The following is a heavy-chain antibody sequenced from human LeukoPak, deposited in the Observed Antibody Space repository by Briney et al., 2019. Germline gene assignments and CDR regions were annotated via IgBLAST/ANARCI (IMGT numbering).Heavy chain of an antibody. CDR3: ARPDAPLGGLSDYYYGMDV. J-gene: IGHJ6*02. CDR2: ISAYNGNT. D-gene: IGHD4-23*01. Sequence: ASVKVSCKASGYTFTSYGISWVRQAPGQGLEWMGWISAYNGNTNYAQKLQGRVTMTTDTSTCTAYMELRSLRSDDTAVYYCARPDAPLGGLSDYYYGMDVWGQGTTVTVSS. CDR1: GYTFTSYG. V-gene: IGHV1-18*01.